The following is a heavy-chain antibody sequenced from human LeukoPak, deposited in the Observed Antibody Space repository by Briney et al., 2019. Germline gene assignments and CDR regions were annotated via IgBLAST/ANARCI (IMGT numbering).Heavy chain of an antibody. J-gene: IGHJ4*02. CDR1: GFTLSSYW. V-gene: IGHV3-7*05. CDR2: IADDGSEK. Sequence: GGSLRLSCAASGFTLSSYWMSWVRQAPGKGLEWVANIADDGSEKYYVDSVKGRFTISRDNAKNSLYLHMNSLRAEDTAVYYCARGGYSRPDYWGQGTLVTVSS. CDR3: ARGGYSRPDY. D-gene: IGHD5-18*01.